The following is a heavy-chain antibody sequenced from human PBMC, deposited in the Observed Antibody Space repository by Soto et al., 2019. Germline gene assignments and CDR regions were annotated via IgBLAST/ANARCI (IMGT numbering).Heavy chain of an antibody. D-gene: IGHD5-12*01. CDR2: IYINGST. Sequence: GGSLRLSCAASGFSVSSNYMSWVRQAPGEGLEWVAIIYINGSTDYADSVQGRFSVSRDIYKNTLFLQMNNLRAEDTAVYFCSGAPSGYDEGDWYHGVDVWGQGTAVTVSS. CDR1: GFSVSSNY. CDR3: SGAPSGYDEGDWYHGVDV. V-gene: IGHV3-53*01. J-gene: IGHJ6*02.